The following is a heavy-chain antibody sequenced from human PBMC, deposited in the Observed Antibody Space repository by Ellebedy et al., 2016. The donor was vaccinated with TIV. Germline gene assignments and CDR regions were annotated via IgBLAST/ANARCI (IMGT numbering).Heavy chain of an antibody. CDR3: AREWELDFLDY. Sequence: SETLSLXCTVSGGSISSSSYYWSWIRQPPGKGLEWIGEINHSGSTNYNPSLKSRVTISVDTSKNQFSLKLSSVTAADTAVYYCAREWELDFLDYWGQGTLVTVSS. J-gene: IGHJ4*02. V-gene: IGHV4-39*07. D-gene: IGHD1-26*01. CDR1: GGSISSSSYY. CDR2: INHSGST.